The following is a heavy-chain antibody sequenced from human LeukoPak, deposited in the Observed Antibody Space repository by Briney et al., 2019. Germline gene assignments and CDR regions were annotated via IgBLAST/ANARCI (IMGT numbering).Heavy chain of an antibody. V-gene: IGHV5-51*01. CDR1: GYSFTSYW. Sequence: GESLKISCKVSGYSFTSYWIGWVRQMPGKGLEWMGIIYPGDSDTRYSPSFQGQVTTSADKSISTAYLQWSSLKASDTAMYYCARGHDSSGYYYGYWGQGTLVTVSS. CDR3: ARGHDSSGYYYGY. D-gene: IGHD3-22*01. J-gene: IGHJ4*02. CDR2: IYPGDSDT.